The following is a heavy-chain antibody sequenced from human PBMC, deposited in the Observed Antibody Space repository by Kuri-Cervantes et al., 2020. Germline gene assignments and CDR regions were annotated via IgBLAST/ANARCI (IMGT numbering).Heavy chain of an antibody. V-gene: IGHV4-59*12. D-gene: IGHD6-13*01. Sequence: SETLSLTCTVSGGSISSYYWSWIRQPPGKGLEWMGYIYYSGSTNYNPSLNSLVTITVDTSKNQFSLKLSVVTAADTAVYYCARDWVSIAAAGTWDALDIWGQGTMVTVSS. CDR2: IYYSGST. J-gene: IGHJ3*02. CDR3: ARDWVSIAAAGTWDALDI. CDR1: GGSISSYY.